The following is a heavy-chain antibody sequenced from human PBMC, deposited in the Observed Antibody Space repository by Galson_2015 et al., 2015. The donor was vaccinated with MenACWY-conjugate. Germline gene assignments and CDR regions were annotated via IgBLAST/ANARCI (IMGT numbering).Heavy chain of an antibody. J-gene: IGHJ4*02. V-gene: IGHV4-59*01. Sequence: ETLSLTCSVSAGSISSYYWNWIRQSPGKGLEWIGYIHYSGSAKYNPALKSRVIMAVDTSKNQFSLKLSSVTAADTAVYYCAKWNGGWHACDCWGQGTLVAVSS. D-gene: IGHD6-19*01. CDR2: IHYSGSA. CDR3: AKWNGGWHACDC. CDR1: AGSISSYY.